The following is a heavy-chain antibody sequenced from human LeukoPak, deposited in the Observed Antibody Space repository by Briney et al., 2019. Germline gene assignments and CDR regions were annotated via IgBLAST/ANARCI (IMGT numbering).Heavy chain of an antibody. V-gene: IGHV3-74*01. CDR3: VRAIINAFDI. CDR2: INSDRSIT. J-gene: IGHJ3*02. Sequence: GGSLRLSCAASGFTFSNYWMHWVRQAPGKGLVWVSRINSDRSITTYADSVKGRFTISRDNAKNTLYLQMDSLRAEDTAAYYCVRAIINAFDIWGQGKMGTVSS. CDR1: GFTFSNYW.